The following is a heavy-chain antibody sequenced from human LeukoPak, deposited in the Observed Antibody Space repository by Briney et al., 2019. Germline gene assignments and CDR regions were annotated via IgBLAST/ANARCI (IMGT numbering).Heavy chain of an antibody. Sequence: PGGSLRLSCAASGFTSSSYRMSWVRQAPGKGQEWVANIKQDGSEKYYVDSVKGRFTISRDNAKSSLYLQMNSLRAEDTAVYYCARVKCSSTSCYSTFDYWGQGTLVTVSS. CDR1: GFTSSSYR. CDR2: IKQDGSEK. V-gene: IGHV3-7*01. D-gene: IGHD2-2*01. J-gene: IGHJ4*02. CDR3: ARVKCSSTSCYSTFDY.